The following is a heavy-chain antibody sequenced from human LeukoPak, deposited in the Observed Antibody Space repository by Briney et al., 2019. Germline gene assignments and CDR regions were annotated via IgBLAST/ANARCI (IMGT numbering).Heavy chain of an antibody. CDR3: ARGDYCSGGSCSPTFDY. CDR2: IKHSGST. CDR1: GGSFSGYY. Sequence: SETLSLTCAVYGGSFSGYYSSCIRQPPGKVLEWIGEIKHSGSTNYNPTLKSRVTISVGTSKNQCSLKLSSVTAADTAVYYCARGDYCSGGSCSPTFDYWGQGTLVTVSS. J-gene: IGHJ4*02. V-gene: IGHV4-34*01. D-gene: IGHD2-15*01.